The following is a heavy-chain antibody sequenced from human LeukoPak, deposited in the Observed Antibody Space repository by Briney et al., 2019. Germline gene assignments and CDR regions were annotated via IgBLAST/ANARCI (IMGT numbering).Heavy chain of an antibody. V-gene: IGHV3-23*01. Sequence: GGSLRLPCAASGLPFRTYIMTWVRKAPGKGLEWVSSNSGRGGGINYADSVKVRFTISRDNSKNTVYLQMNSLRDEDTAVFYCAKGGPFSTSSQKYFDPWGQGSLVIVS. CDR1: GLPFRTYI. D-gene: IGHD6-6*01. J-gene: IGHJ5*02. CDR3: AKGGPFSTSSQKYFDP. CDR2: NSGRGGGI.